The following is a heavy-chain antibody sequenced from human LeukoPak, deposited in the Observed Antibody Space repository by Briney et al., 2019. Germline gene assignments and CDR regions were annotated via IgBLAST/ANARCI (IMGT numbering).Heavy chain of an antibody. CDR1: GFTFSRYG. J-gene: IGHJ6*02. V-gene: IGHV3-33*01. CDR3: ARDHSTTWSYGMDV. D-gene: IGHD2-2*01. CDR2: IWYDETNK. Sequence: PGGSLRLSCAASGFTFSRYGMHWVRQAPGKGLEWVAVIWYDETNKYHADSVKGRFTISRDNSKNTLYLQMNSLRAEDTAVYYCARDHSTTWSYGMDVWGQGTTVTVSS.